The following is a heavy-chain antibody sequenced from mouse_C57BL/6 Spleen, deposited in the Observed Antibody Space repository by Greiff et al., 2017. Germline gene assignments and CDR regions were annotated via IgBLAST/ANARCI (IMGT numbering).Heavy chain of an antibody. Sequence: VQLQQSGPGLVAPSQSLSITCTVSGFSLTSYGVDWVRQSPGKGLEWLGVIWGVGSTNYNSALKSRLSISKDNSKSQVFLKMNSLQTDDTAMYYCASSPSTGSGVMDYWGQGTSVTVSS. J-gene: IGHJ4*01. V-gene: IGHV2-6*01. CDR2: IWGVGST. D-gene: IGHD4-1*02. CDR1: GFSLTSYG. CDR3: ASSPSTGSGVMDY.